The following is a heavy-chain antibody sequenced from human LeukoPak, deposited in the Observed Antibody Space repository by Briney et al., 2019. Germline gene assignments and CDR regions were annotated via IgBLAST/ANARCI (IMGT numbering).Heavy chain of an antibody. CDR3: ASQPAYSVYAFDI. CDR2: INHSGST. J-gene: IGHJ3*02. V-gene: IGHV4-34*01. D-gene: IGHD2-21*01. Sequence: PGGSLRLSCAASGFTFSSYAMSWVRQAPGKGLEWIGEINHSGSTNYNPSLKSRVTISVDTSKNQFSLKLSSVTAADTAVYYCASQPAYSVYAFDIWGQGTMVTVSS. CDR1: GFTFSSYA.